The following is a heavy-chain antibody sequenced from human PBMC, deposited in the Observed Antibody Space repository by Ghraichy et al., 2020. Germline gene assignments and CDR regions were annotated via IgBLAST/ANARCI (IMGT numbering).Heavy chain of an antibody. V-gene: IGHV1-24*01. Sequence: ASVKDSCKVSGNTLTELSIHWVRRAPGKGLEWMGGFDPEGGERLYAQKFRGRATLTEDTSTDTAYMELRSLRSEDTAVYYCATKWQLQYYFDFWGQGTLVTVSS. CDR2: FDPEGGER. D-gene: IGHD5-24*01. CDR1: GNTLTELS. J-gene: IGHJ4*02. CDR3: ATKWQLQYYFDF.